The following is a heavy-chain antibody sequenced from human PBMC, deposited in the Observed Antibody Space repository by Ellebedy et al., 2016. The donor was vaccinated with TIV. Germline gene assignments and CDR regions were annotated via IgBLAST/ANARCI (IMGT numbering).Heavy chain of an antibody. D-gene: IGHD1-26*01. CDR3: THNPSGKSVSFADS. J-gene: IGHJ4*02. CDR1: GFSVSNNY. CDR2: IKSDIDGGTP. V-gene: IGHV3-15*01. Sequence: PGGSLRLSCAASGFSVSNNYMTWVRQAPGKGLEWVGRIKSDIDGGTPDYAPPVKGRFSISRDDSKNTLFLQMNGLKTEDTAVYYCTHNPSGKSVSFADSWGQGTLVTISS.